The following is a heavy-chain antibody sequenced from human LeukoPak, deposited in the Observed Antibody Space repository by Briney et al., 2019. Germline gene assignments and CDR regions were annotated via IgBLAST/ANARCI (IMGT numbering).Heavy chain of an antibody. CDR3: AKDPRSQLPSAFDI. CDR1: GFTFSSYG. V-gene: IGHV3-30*02. D-gene: IGHD2-2*01. CDR2: IRYDGSNK. Sequence: GGSLRLSCAAPGFTFSSYGMHWVRQAPGKGLEWVAFIRYDGSNKYYADSVKGRFTISRDNSKNTLYLQMNSLRAEDTAVYYCAKDPRSQLPSAFDIWGQGTMVTVSS. J-gene: IGHJ3*02.